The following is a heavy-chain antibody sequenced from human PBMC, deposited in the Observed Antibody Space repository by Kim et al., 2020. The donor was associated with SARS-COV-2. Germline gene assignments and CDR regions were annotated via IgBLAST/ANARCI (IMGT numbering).Heavy chain of an antibody. CDR1: GGSISSYY. D-gene: IGHD1-1*01. Sequence: SETLSLTCTASGGSISSYYWSWIRQPPGKGLEWIGYIYYSGSTNYNPSLKSRVTISVDTSKNQCSLRLSSVTAADTAVYYCARDSGKLWGQGTLVTVSS. J-gene: IGHJ4*02. CDR2: IYYSGST. CDR3: ARDSGKL. V-gene: IGHV4-59*01.